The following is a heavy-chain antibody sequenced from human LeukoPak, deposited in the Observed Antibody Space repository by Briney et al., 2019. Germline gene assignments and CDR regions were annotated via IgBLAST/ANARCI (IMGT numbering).Heavy chain of an antibody. V-gene: IGHV3-21*01. CDR2: ISSSSSYV. J-gene: IGHJ3*02. D-gene: IGHD6-13*01. CDR1: GFTLSSYS. CDR3: AREMGIRSENAFDI. Sequence: GSLRLSCAASGFTLSSYSMNWVRQAPGKGLECVSCISSSSSYVYYADSVKGRFTISRDNSKNTLYLQMNSLRAEDTAVYYCAREMGIRSENAFDIWGQGTMVTVSS.